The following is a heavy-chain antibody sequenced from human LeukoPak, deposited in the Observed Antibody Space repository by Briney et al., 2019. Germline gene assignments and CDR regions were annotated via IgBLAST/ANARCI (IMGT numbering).Heavy chain of an antibody. CDR3: ARRNGQDIMATFRRRYYFDY. D-gene: IGHD5-12*01. V-gene: IGHV4-59*01. CDR1: GGSMSSYY. CDR2: IYSSEST. J-gene: IGHJ4*02. Sequence: SETLSLTCTVSGGSMSSYYWSWVRQPPGKGLEWIGHIYSSESTNYNPSLKSRVTISVDTSNNQFSLRLSSVTAADTAVYYCARRNGQDIMATFRRRYYFDYWGQGTLVTVSS.